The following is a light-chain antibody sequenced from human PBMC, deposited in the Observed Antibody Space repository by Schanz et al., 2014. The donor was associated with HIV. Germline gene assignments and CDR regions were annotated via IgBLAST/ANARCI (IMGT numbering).Light chain of an antibody. CDR2: NVN. CDR1: SIDVGGYDY. CDR3: SSHAGRSSFVV. V-gene: IGLV2-14*03. Sequence: QSALTQPASLSGSPGQSITISCTGTSIDVGGYDYVSWYQQHPGTVPKPMIYNVNTQPSRVPDRFSGSKSGNTASMTISGLQAEDEADYYCSSHAGRSSFVVFGGGTKLTVL. J-gene: IGLJ2*01.